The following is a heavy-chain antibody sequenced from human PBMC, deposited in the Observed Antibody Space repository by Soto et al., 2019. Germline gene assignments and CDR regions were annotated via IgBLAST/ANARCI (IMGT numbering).Heavy chain of an antibody. CDR3: AKDAGYYYDSSGYIGD. V-gene: IGHV3-23*01. CDR1: GFTFSSYA. D-gene: IGHD3-22*01. Sequence: GGSLRLSCAAPGFTFSSYAMSWVRQAPGKGLEWVSAISGSGGSTYYADSVKGRFTISRDNSKNTLYLQMNSLRAEDTAVYYCAKDAGYYYDSSGYIGDWGQGTMVTVSS. CDR2: ISGSGGST. J-gene: IGHJ3*01.